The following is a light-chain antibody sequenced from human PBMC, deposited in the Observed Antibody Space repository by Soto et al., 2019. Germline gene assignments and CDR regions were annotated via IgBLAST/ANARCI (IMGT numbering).Light chain of an antibody. CDR3: SSYTSSSPLL. J-gene: IGLJ3*02. CDR2: EVT. Sequence: QSALTQPASVSGSPGQSITISCTGTSSDVGGYNYVSWYQQHPGKGPKLMIYEVTNRPSGVSNRFSGSKSGNTASLTISGLQAADETDYYCSSYTSSSPLLFGGGPKLPVL. CDR1: SSDVGGYNY. V-gene: IGLV2-14*01.